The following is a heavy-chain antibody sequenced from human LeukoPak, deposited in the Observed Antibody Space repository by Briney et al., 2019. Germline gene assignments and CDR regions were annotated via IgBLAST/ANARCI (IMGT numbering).Heavy chain of an antibody. CDR3: ARDRVAVAGGGGYYYGMDV. CDR1: GYTFSSYG. D-gene: IGHD6-19*01. CDR2: SNPTNGNT. V-gene: IGHV1-18*01. J-gene: IGHJ6*02. Sequence: ASVKVSCKASGYTFSSYGISWVRQAPGQGLEWMGWSNPTNGNTNYVQKLQGRVTMTTDTSTSTAYMELRSLRSDDTAVYYCARDRVAVAGGGGYYYGMDVRGQGTTVTISS.